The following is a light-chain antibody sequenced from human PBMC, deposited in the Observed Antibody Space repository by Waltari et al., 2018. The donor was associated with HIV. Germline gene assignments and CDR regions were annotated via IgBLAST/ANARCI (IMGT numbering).Light chain of an antibody. V-gene: IGLV2-14*01. Sequence: QSALTQPASVSGSPGQSITISCTGTSSDVGGYNYVSWYQQHPGKAPKLMSYEVSKRPSGVSNRFSGSKSGNTAARTISGRQAEDEADYYCSSYTSSSTPYVFGTGTKVTVL. CDR1: SSDVGGYNY. CDR3: SSYTSSSTPYV. J-gene: IGLJ1*01. CDR2: EVS.